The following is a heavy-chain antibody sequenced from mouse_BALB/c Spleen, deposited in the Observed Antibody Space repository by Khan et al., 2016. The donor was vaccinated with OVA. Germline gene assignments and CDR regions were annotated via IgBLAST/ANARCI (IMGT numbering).Heavy chain of an antibody. CDR1: GFSLTSHG. V-gene: IGHV2-9*02. Sequence: QVQLKESGPGLVAPSQSLSITCTVSGFSLTSHGVHWVRQPPGKGLEWLGVIWAGGSTNYNSALMSRLSISKDSSKSQVFLKMNRLQTDDTAMYYCARNREPDYFDYWGQGTTRTVSS. J-gene: IGHJ2*01. CDR2: IWAGGST. CDR3: ARNREPDYFDY.